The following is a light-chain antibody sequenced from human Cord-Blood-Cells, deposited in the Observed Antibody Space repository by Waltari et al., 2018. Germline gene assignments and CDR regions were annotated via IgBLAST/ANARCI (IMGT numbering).Light chain of an antibody. CDR2: GAS. CDR3: QQYGSSPST. J-gene: IGKJ1*01. V-gene: IGKV3-20*01. Sequence: EIVLTQSPGTLSLSPGERATLSCRASQSVSSSYLAWYQQKPGQAPRLLIYGASSRAPGIPDRFSGSGSGTDFTLTISRLEPEDCAVYYCQQYGSSPSTFGQGTKVEIK. CDR1: QSVSSSY.